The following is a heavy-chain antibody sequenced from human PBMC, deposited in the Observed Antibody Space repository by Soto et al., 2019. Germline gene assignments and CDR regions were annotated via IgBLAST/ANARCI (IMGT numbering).Heavy chain of an antibody. CDR2: MNPNSGNT. D-gene: IGHD3-9*01. CDR1: GYTFTSYD. CDR3: ARTLGQDWLLSDYYYGMDV. J-gene: IGHJ6*02. Sequence: QVQLVQSGAEVKKPGASVKVSCKASGYTFTSYDINWVRQATGQGLERVGWMNPNSGNTGYAQKFQGRVTMTRNTSISTAYMELSSLRSEDTAVYYCARTLGQDWLLSDYYYGMDVWGQGTTVTVSS. V-gene: IGHV1-8*01.